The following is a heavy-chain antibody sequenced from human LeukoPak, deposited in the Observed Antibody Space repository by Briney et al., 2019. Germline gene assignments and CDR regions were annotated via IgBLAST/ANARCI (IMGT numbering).Heavy chain of an antibody. J-gene: IGHJ4*02. V-gene: IGHV1-69*01. D-gene: IGHD1-1*01. Sequence: GASVKVSCKASGGTFSISAVNWVRQAPGQGLEWMGGITPIFGTPNYAQGFQDRVTITADESTTTVYMELSSLSSEDTAMYYCASPPGTTLYFDSWGQGTLVTVSS. CDR2: ITPIFGTP. CDR1: GGTFSISA. CDR3: ASPPGTTLYFDS.